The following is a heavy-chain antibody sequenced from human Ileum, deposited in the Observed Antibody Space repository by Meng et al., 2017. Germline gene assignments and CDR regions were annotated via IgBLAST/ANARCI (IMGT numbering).Heavy chain of an antibody. CDR2: IKTDGTYT. Sequence: GESLKISCVASGFTFSNYWMNWVRQTPGKGLVLVARIKTDGTYTSYADSVKGRFTISRDNTKNTLYLQMNSLRDEDTAVYYCTRDGGRGVDIANWGQGSMVTVSS. J-gene: IGHJ4*02. D-gene: IGHD3-10*01. CDR1: GFTFSNYW. V-gene: IGHV3-74*01. CDR3: TRDGGRGVDIAN.